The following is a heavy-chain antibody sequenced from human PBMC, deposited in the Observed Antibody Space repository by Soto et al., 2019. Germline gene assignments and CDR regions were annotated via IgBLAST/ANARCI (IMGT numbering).Heavy chain of an antibody. CDR1: GFTVSSNY. CDR2: IYSGGTT. V-gene: IGHV3-53*02. J-gene: IGHJ6*02. D-gene: IGHD3-9*01. CDR3: ARDRWLLRYYDWTNMGGGDYGMDV. Sequence: EVQLVETGGGLIQPGGSLRLSCAASGFTVSSNYMRWVRQAPGRGLEWVSVIYSGGTTYYADSVKGRFTISRDNSKNTLYLQMNSLRAEDTAVYYCARDRWLLRYYDWTNMGGGDYGMDVWGQGTTVIVSS.